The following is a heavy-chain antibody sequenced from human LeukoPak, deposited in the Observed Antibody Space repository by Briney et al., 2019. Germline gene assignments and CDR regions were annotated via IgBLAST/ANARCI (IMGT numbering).Heavy chain of an antibody. CDR1: GGSIGSTTYY. Sequence: PSETLSLTCTVSGGSIGSTTYYWGWIRQPPGKELECIGSIYYSGSTYYNPSLKSRVTISLDTSKNQFSLKLSSVTAADTAVYYCAREIGVVPAATDAFDIWGQGTMVTVSS. D-gene: IGHD2-2*01. V-gene: IGHV4-39*02. CDR2: IYYSGST. CDR3: AREIGVVPAATDAFDI. J-gene: IGHJ3*02.